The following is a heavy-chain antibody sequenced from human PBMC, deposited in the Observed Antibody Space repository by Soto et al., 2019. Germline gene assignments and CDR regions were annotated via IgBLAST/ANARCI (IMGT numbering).Heavy chain of an antibody. CDR3: ARYRSLTDYFFHGMDV. D-gene: IGHD2-21*02. CDR1: GYTFTTYW. J-gene: IGHJ6*02. V-gene: IGHV5-51*01. CDR2: IYPGDSDT. Sequence: GESLKISCKGSGYTFTTYWIVWVRQIPGKGLEWMGIIYPGDSDTRYSPSFQGQVTISADRSISTAYLQWSSLKASDTGMYYCARYRSLTDYFFHGMDVWDQGTTVTVSS.